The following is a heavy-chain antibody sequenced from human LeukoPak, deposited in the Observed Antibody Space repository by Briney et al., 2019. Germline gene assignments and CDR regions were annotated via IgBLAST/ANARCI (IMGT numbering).Heavy chain of an antibody. Sequence: SETLSLTCTVSDGSISSYYWSWIRQPPGKGLEWIGYIYYNGNTKYNPSLKSRVTISVDTSKNQFSLKLRSVTAADTAVYYCARTYLGYYDSSGYAYYFDYWGQGTLVTVSS. CDR2: IYYNGNT. CDR1: DGSISSYY. J-gene: IGHJ4*02. V-gene: IGHV4-59*08. D-gene: IGHD3-22*01. CDR3: ARTYLGYYDSSGYAYYFDY.